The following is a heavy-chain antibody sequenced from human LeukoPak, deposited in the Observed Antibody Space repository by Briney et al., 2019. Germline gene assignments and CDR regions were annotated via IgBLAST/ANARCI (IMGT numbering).Heavy chain of an antibody. D-gene: IGHD3-10*01. CDR2: INPNSGGT. J-gene: IGHJ5*02. CDR3: ARGDYYGSPKVVAA. Sequence: VASVKVSCKASGYTFTGYYMHWVRQAPGQGLEWMGWINPNSGGTNYAQKFQGRVTMTRDTSISTAYMELSRLRSDDTAVFYCARGDYYGSPKVVAAWGQGTLVTVSS. V-gene: IGHV1-2*02. CDR1: GYTFTGYY.